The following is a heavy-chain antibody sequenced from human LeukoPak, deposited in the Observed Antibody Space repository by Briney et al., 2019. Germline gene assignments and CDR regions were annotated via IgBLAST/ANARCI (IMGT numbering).Heavy chain of an antibody. J-gene: IGHJ4*02. Sequence: GGSLRLSCAASGFTFSSYAMNWVRQAPGKGLEWVSYISNSGSTMYYADSVKGRFTISRVNAKNSLYLQMNSLRAEDTAVYYCARDWRHRDYGSGSLDYWGQGALVTVSS. CDR1: GFTFSSYA. D-gene: IGHD3-10*01. CDR2: ISNSGSTM. V-gene: IGHV3-48*03. CDR3: ARDWRHRDYGSGSLDY.